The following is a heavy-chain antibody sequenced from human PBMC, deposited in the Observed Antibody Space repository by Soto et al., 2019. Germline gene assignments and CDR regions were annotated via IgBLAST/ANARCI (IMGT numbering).Heavy chain of an antibody. CDR1: GYTFTGYY. CDR3: ARDRRYSYGNYYYYYGMDV. CDR2: INPNSGGT. V-gene: IGHV1-2*04. J-gene: IGHJ6*02. Sequence: QVRLVQSGAEVKKPGASVKVSCKASGYTFTGYYMHWVRQAPGQGLEWMGWINPNSGGTNYAQKFQGWVNMTRDTSISTAYMEMSRLRSDDTAVYYCARDRRYSYGNYYYYYGMDVWGQGTTVTVSS. D-gene: IGHD5-18*01.